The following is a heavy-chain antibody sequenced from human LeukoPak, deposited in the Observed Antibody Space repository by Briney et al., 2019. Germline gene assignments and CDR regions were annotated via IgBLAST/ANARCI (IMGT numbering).Heavy chain of an antibody. CDR2: FDPEDGET. CDR1: GYTLTELS. V-gene: IGHV1-24*01. J-gene: IGHJ5*02. CDR3: ATAVSSGYYRWWFDP. D-gene: IGHD3-22*01. Sequence: GASVKVSCKVSGYTLTELSMHWVRQAPGKGLEWMGGFDPEDGETIYAQKFQGRVTMTEDTSTDTAYMELSSLRSEDTAVYYCATAVSSGYYRWWFDPWGQGTLVTVSS.